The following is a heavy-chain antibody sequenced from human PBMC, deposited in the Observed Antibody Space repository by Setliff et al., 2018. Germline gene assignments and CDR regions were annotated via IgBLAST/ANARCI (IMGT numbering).Heavy chain of an antibody. D-gene: IGHD3-22*01. J-gene: IGHJ6*02. CDR2: LSDSGST. CDR1: GYSISSGYY. V-gene: IGHV4-38-2*02. Sequence: PSETLSLTCTVSGYSISSGYYWGWVRQPPGKGLEWLGTLSDSGSTYYNPSFKGRVTISEHSSQTQFFLELSSVTDADTAVYYCARHRGYSSPSLEYYYYGLNVWGQGTTVTVSS. CDR3: ARHRGYSSPSLEYYYYGLNV.